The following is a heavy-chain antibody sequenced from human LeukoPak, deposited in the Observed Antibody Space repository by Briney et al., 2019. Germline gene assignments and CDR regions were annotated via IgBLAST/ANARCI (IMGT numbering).Heavy chain of an antibody. D-gene: IGHD1-26*01. CDR2: INPNSGGT. V-gene: IGHV1-2*02. Sequence: GASVKVSCKASGYTFTGYYMHWVRQAPGQGLEWMGWINPNSGGTNYAQKFQGRVTMTRDTSISTAYMELRRLRSDDTAVYYCARGIGAYYYGMDVWGQGTTVTVSS. CDR1: GYTFTGYY. J-gene: IGHJ6*02. CDR3: ARGIGAYYYGMDV.